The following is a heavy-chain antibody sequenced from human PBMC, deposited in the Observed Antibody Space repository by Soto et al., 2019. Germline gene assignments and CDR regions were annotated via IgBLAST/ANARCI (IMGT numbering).Heavy chain of an antibody. D-gene: IGHD6-19*01. Sequence: QVQLQESGPGLVKPSGTLSLTCAVSGDSISNSRWWTWVRQPPGKGLEWIGDIFHSGDTNYNPSLKSRVFISVDKAQNPFSLKVSSVPAADTAVYYCAYSTGWYRHDVWGQGTLVNVSS. CDR3: AYSTGWYRHDV. CDR2: IFHSGDT. V-gene: IGHV4-4*02. J-gene: IGHJ3*01. CDR1: GDSISNSRW.